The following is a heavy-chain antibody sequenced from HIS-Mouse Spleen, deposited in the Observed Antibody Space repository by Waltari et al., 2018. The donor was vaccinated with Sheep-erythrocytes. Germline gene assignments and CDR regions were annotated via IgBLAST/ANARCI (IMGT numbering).Heavy chain of an antibody. CDR3: ARGAFDI. J-gene: IGHJ3*02. V-gene: IGHV3-30-3*01. CDR1: FSSYA. Sequence: FSSYAMHWVRQAPGKGLEWVAVISYDGSNKYYADSVKGRFTISRDNSKNTLYLQMNSLRAEDTAVYYCARGAFDIWGQGTMVTVSS. CDR2: ISYDGSNK.